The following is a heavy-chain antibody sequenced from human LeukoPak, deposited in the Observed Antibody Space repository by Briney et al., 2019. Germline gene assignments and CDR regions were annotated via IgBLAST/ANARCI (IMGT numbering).Heavy chain of an antibody. D-gene: IGHD6-6*01. V-gene: IGHV1-69*05. CDR2: IIPIFGTA. CDR3: AVIAARPYYYYMDV. J-gene: IGHJ6*03. Sequence: SVKVSCKASGGTLSSYAISWVRQAPGQGLEWMGGIIPIFGTANYAQKFQGRVTITTDESTSTAYMELSSLRSEDTAVYYCAVIAARPYYYYMDVWGKGTTVTVSS. CDR1: GGTLSSYA.